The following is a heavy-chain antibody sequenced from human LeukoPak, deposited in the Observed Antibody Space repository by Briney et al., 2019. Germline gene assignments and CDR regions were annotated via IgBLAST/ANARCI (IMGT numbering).Heavy chain of an antibody. D-gene: IGHD6-19*01. J-gene: IGHJ4*02. V-gene: IGHV3-30*18. CDR2: ISYDGSNK. CDR3: AKDLRSVAGPFDY. CDR1: GLTFSSYG. Sequence: GRSLRLSCAASGLTFSSYGMHWVRQAPGKGLEWVAVISYDGSNKYYADSVKGRFTISRDNSKNTLYLQMNSLRAEDTAVYYCAKDLRSVAGPFDYWGQGTLVTVSS.